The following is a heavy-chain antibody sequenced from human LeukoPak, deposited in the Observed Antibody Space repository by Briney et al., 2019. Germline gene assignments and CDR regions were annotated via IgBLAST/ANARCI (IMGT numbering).Heavy chain of an antibody. Sequence: SETLSLTCTVSGGSISSRSYYWSWIRQPAGKGLEWIGRIYTSGSTNYNPSLKSRVTISVDTSKNQFSLKLSSVTAADTAVYYCARDSPHYYDSSGYHYDAFDIWGQGTMVTVSS. CDR2: IYTSGST. CDR1: GGSISSRSYY. V-gene: IGHV4-61*02. D-gene: IGHD3-22*01. J-gene: IGHJ3*02. CDR3: ARDSPHYYDSSGYHYDAFDI.